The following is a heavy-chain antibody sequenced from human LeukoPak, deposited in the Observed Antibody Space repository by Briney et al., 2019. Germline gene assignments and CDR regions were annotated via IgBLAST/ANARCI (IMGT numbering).Heavy chain of an antibody. CDR1: GFTFSNAW. V-gene: IGHV3-15*01. Sequence: GGSLRLSCAASGFTFSNAWMSWVRQAPGKGLEWVGCIKSKTDGGTTDYAAPVKGRFTISRDDSKNTLYLQMNSLRTEDTAVYYCTSSTGYYDFWSGYYTKYDYWGQGTLVTVSS. CDR3: TSSTGYYDFWSGYYTKYDY. J-gene: IGHJ4*02. D-gene: IGHD3-3*01. CDR2: IKSKTDGGTT.